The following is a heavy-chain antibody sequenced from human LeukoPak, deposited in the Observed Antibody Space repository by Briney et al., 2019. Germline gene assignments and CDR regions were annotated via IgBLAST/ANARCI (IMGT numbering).Heavy chain of an antibody. CDR2: ISNNGAST. V-gene: IGHV3-64*01. D-gene: IGHD4/OR15-4a*01. J-gene: IGHJ3*02. CDR3: ARDLGVRTRAFDI. CDR1: GFTLSSYN. Sequence: GGSLRLSCAASGFTLSSYNMEWVRQAPGKGLEYVSGISNNGASTYYASSVKGRFSISRDNSKNTLYLQMGSLRAEDMAIYYCARDLGVRTRAFDIWGQGTMVTVSS.